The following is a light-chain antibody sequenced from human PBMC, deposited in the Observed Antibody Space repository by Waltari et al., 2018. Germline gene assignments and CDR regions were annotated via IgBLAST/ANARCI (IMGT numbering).Light chain of an antibody. J-gene: IGKJ4*01. CDR3: QQRSTWPLT. CDR1: QSIGSY. Sequence: EIVLTQSPATLSLSPGERASLSCRASQSIGSYLAWYQQKPGPAPRLLIFDASNRATGIPVKFSGGGSGTDFSLTISSLEPEDFAVYYCQQRSTWPLTFGGGTKVEVK. CDR2: DAS. V-gene: IGKV3-11*01.